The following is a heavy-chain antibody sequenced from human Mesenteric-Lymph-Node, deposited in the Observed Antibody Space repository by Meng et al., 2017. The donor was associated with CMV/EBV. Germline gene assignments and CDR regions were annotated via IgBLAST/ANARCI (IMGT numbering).Heavy chain of an antibody. J-gene: IGHJ4*02. Sequence: SFMGSGYSFTTYWINWVRQMPEKGLEWLGKIDPSDSYTNYSPSFQGHVTISADKSISTAYLQWSSLKASDTAMYYCARGGGSSFPGKYWGQGSLVTVSS. CDR1: GYSFTTYW. D-gene: IGHD6-13*01. V-gene: IGHV5-10-1*01. CDR3: ARGGGSSFPGKY. CDR2: IDPSDSYT.